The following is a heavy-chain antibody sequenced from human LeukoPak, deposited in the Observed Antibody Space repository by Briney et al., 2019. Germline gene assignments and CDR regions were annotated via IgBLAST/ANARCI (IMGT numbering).Heavy chain of an antibody. Sequence: GASVKVSCKSSGYAFTGYYVHWVRQGPGQGLEWMGWINPNSGGADYTPNFQGMVIMISDTSITTPYMELINLESDATTVYYCALFAFWAQGTQVTVSS. V-gene: IGHV1-2*02. CDR3: ALFAF. CDR1: GYAFTGYY. J-gene: IGHJ4*02. CDR2: INPNSGGA.